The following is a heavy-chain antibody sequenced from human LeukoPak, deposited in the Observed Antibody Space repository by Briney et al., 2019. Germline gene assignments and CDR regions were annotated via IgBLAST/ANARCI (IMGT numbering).Heavy chain of an antibody. CDR3: ARDRNGLHDY. Sequence: PGGPLRLPCGACGLTFSNYLMLWVRQAPGKGLEWVAAIWYDGSNKYHADSVKGRFTISRDNSKNTLYLQMNSLRAEDTAVYYCARDRNGLHDYWGQGTLVTVSS. J-gene: IGHJ4*02. CDR1: GLTFSNYL. V-gene: IGHV3-33*01. D-gene: IGHD2-15*01. CDR2: IWYDGSNK.